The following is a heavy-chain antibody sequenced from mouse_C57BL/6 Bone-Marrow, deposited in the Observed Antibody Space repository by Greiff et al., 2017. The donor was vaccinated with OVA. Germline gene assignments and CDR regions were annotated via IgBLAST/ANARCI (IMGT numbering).Heavy chain of an antibody. D-gene: IGHD1-1*01. CDR1: GYSITSDY. J-gene: IGHJ4*01. Sequence: EVKVVESGPGLAKPSQTLSLTCSVTGYSITSDYWNWIRKFPGNKLEYMGYISYSGSTYYNPSLKSRISITRDTSKNQYYLQLNSVTTEDTATYYCARGGSSLYYAMDYWGQGTSVTVSS. V-gene: IGHV3-8*01. CDR2: ISYSGST. CDR3: ARGGSSLYYAMDY.